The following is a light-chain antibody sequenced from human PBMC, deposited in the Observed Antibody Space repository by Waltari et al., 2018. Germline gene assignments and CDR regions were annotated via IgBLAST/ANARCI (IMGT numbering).Light chain of an antibody. Sequence: SSELTQDPAVSVALGTTVRITCKGYSLRHNHAHSYRQKQGQAPLRFMYGKNNRPSGIPDRFSGSYSGDTASLTITGAQAEDEADYYCNSRDSNGNPFVFGPATKVTVL. V-gene: IGLV3-19*01. CDR2: GKN. CDR1: SLRHNH. J-gene: IGLJ1*01. CDR3: NSRDSNGNPFV.